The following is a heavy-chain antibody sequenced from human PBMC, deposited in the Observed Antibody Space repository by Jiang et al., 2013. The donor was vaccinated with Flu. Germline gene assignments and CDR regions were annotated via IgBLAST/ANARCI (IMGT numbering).Heavy chain of an antibody. CDR1: GHTFTGYH. CDR2: INPTSGGT. Sequence: GAEVKKPGASVKVSCKASGHTFTGYHLHWVRQAPGQGLEWMGWINPTSGGTKYAQKFQGRVTMTRDTSISTAYMELSRLTSDDTAVYYCARDNTRYTTSSLSDYWGQGTLVTVSS. D-gene: IGHD1-14*01. J-gene: IGHJ4*02. CDR3: ARDNTRYTTSSLSDY. V-gene: IGHV1-2*02.